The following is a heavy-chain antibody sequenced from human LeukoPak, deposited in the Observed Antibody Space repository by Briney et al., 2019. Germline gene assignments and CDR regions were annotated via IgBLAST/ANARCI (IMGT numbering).Heavy chain of an antibody. J-gene: IGHJ4*02. CDR3: ARESRARFGEFNYFDY. CDR1: GGSVSSGTYY. CDR2: IYYSGST. D-gene: IGHD3-10*01. Sequence: SETLSLTCTVSGGSVSSGTYYWSWIRQPPGKGLEWIGYIYYSGSTNYNPSLKSRVTISVDTSKNQCSLKLSSVTAADTAVFYCARESRARFGEFNYFDYWGQGTLVTVSS. V-gene: IGHV4-61*01.